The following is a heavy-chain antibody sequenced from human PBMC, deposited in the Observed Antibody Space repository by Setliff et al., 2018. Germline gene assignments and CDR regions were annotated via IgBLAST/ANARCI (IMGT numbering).Heavy chain of an antibody. CDR2: ISADNGNT. Sequence: ASVKVSCKASGYTFTSYGISWVRQAPGQGLEWMGWISADNGNTNYAQKVQGRVTMTTDTSTSTAYMELRSLRSDDTAVYYCARAPAGGGDFYFDYWGQGTLVTVSS. J-gene: IGHJ4*02. CDR1: GYTFTSYG. D-gene: IGHD2-21*01. CDR3: ARAPAGGGDFYFDY. V-gene: IGHV1-18*01.